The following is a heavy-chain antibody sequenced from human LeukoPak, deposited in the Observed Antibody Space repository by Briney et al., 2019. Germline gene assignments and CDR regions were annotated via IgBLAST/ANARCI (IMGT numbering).Heavy chain of an antibody. J-gene: IGHJ4*02. CDR1: GGSISDYY. CDR2: IYYLGST. CDR3: ARHKYYDSSGYYYELDY. Sequence: SETLSLTCTVSGGSISDYYWSWLRQPPGKGLEWIGYIYYLGSTNYNPSLKSRVIISVDTSKNQFSLKLSSVTASDSAVYYCARHKYYDSSGYYYELDYWGQGTLVTVSS. V-gene: IGHV4-59*08. D-gene: IGHD3-22*01.